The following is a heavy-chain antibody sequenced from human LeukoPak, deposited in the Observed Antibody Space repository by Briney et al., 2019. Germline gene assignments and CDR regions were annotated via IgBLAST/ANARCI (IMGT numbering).Heavy chain of an antibody. V-gene: IGHV4-39*07. D-gene: IGHD6-19*01. J-gene: IGHJ3*02. CDR3: ARVDRQWLSYVAFDI. Sequence: SETLSLTCTVSGGSISSSSYYWGWIRQPPGKGLEWIGSIYYSGSTYYNPSLKSRVTISVDTSKNQFSLKLSSVTAADTAVYYCARVDRQWLSYVAFDIWGQGTMVTVSS. CDR2: IYYSGST. CDR1: GGSISSSSYY.